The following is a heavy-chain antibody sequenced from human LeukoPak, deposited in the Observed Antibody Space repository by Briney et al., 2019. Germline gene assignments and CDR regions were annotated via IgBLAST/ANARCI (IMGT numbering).Heavy chain of an antibody. CDR2: ISSSSSYI. D-gene: IGHD6-13*01. Sequence: GGSLRLSCAASGFTFSSYSMYWVRQAPGKGLEWVSSISSSSSYIYYADSVKGRFTISRDNAKNSLYLQMNSLRAEDTAVYYCAREAPDSSSGEPGGAFDIWGQGTMVTVSS. CDR3: AREAPDSSSGEPGGAFDI. V-gene: IGHV3-21*01. J-gene: IGHJ3*02. CDR1: GFTFSSYS.